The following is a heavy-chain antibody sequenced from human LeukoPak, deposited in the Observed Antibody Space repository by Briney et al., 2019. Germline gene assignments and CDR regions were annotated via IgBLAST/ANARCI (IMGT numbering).Heavy chain of an antibody. V-gene: IGHV4-34*01. CDR3: ARVYVTVVRDSWFDP. CDR2: INHSGST. Sequence: PSETLSLTCAVNGGSLSGYSWSWIRQPPGKGLEWIGEINHSGSTNYNASLTSRVTISADTSQNQFSLKLRSVTAADTAVYYCARVYVTVVRDSWFDPWGQGTLVTVSS. D-gene: IGHD3-10*01. CDR1: GGSLSGYS. J-gene: IGHJ5*02.